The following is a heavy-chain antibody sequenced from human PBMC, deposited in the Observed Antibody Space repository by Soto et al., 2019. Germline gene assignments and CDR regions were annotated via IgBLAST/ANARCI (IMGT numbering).Heavy chain of an antibody. V-gene: IGHV1-8*01. CDR2: MNPNSGNT. CDR3: ACIFSGGYGYGFYYYGLAV. J-gene: IGHJ6*02. CDR1: GYTYNSYD. D-gene: IGHD5-18*01. Sequence: GASVKVSCKGSGYTYNSYDIKLGRQATGQGLEWMGWMNPNSGNTGYAQKFQGRVTMTRNTSISTAYMELSSLRSEDTAVYYCACIFSGGYGYGFYYYGLAVWGQGTTVTVSS.